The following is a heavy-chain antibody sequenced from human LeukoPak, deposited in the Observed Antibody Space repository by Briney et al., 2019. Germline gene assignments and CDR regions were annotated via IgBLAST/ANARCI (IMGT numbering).Heavy chain of an antibody. J-gene: IGHJ4*02. V-gene: IGHV1-69*05. CDR2: IIPIFGTA. CDR3: AISMAARRVGIYYFDY. Sequence: GASVKVSCKASGGTFSSYAISWVRQAPGQGLEWMGGIIPIFGTANYAQKFQGRVTITTDESTSTAYMELSSLRSEDTAVYYCAISMAARRVGIYYFDYWGQGTLVTVSS. D-gene: IGHD6-6*01. CDR1: GGTFSSYA.